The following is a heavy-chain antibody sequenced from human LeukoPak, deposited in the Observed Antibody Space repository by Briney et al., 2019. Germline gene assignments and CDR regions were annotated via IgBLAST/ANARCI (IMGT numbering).Heavy chain of an antibody. CDR3: ARAPPLSAFDI. Sequence: GGSLRLSCAASGFTFSSYAMHWVRQAPGKGLEWVAVISYDGSNKYYADSVKGRFTISRDNSKNTLYLQMNSLRAEDTAVYYCARAPPLSAFDIWGQGTMVTVSS. J-gene: IGHJ3*02. CDR1: GFTFSSYA. CDR2: ISYDGSNK. V-gene: IGHV3-30-3*01.